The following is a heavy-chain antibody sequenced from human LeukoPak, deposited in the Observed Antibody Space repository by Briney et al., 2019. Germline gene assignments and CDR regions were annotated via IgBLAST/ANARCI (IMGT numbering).Heavy chain of an antibody. CDR2: INPSGGST. J-gene: IGHJ4*02. CDR1: GYTFSSYG. V-gene: IGHV1-46*01. D-gene: IGHD3-22*01. CDR3: ARTYYYDSSGAPSRLDY. Sequence: ASVKVSCKPSGYTFSSYGISWVRQAPGQGLEWMGIINPSGGSTSYAQKFQGRVTMTRDTSTSTVYMELSSLRSEDTAVYYCARTYYYDSSGAPSRLDYWGQGTLVTVSS.